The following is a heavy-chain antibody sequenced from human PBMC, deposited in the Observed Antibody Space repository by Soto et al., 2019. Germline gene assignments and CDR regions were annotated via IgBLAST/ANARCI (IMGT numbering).Heavy chain of an antibody. V-gene: IGHV4-4*02. Sequence: QVQLQESGPGLVKPSGTLSLTCAVSGGSISSGNCWSWVRQPPGERGEWIGENHHSEGPTYYPSLKSRVTISVDKSKNQFFLNLNAVTAADTAIYYCARGWDWGWAFGYWGQGTLVAVSS. CDR1: GGSISSGNC. CDR3: ARGWDWGWAFGY. CDR2: NHHSEGP. J-gene: IGHJ4*02. D-gene: IGHD1-26*01.